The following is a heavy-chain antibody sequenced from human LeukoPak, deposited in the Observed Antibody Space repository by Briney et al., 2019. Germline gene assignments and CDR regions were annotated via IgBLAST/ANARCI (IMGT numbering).Heavy chain of an antibody. CDR2: ISYDGSNK. J-gene: IGHJ3*02. CDR3: AREVFQSGYVSEAFDI. V-gene: IGHV3-30-3*01. Sequence: QAGGSLRLSCAASGFTFSSYAMHWVRQAPGKGLEWVAVISYDGSNKYYADSVKGRFTISRDNSKNTLYLQMNSLRAEDTAVYYRAREVFQSGYVSEAFDIWGQGTMVTVSS. D-gene: IGHD3-16*01. CDR1: GFTFSSYA.